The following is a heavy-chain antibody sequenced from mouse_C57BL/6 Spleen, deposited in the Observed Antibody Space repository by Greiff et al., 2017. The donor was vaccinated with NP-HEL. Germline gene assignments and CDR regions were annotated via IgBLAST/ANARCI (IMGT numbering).Heavy chain of an antibody. J-gene: IGHJ2*01. CDR2: IDPSDSYT. D-gene: IGHD1-1*01. CDR1: GYTFTSYW. CDR3: ARGGRGFDY. Sequence: QVQLKQPGAELVMPGASVKLSCKASGYTFTSYWMHWVKQRPGQGLEWIGEIDPSDSYTNYNQKFKGKSTLTVDKSSSTAYMQLSSLTSEDSAVYYCARGGRGFDYWGKGTTLTVSS. V-gene: IGHV1-69*01.